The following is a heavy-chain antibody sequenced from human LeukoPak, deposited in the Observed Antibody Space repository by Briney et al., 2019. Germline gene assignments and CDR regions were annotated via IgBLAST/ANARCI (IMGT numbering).Heavy chain of an antibody. D-gene: IGHD2-2*01. Sequence: ASVKVSCKASGYXFIGYYIHWVRQAPGQGREWLGWINPNSGGTNYAQKFQGRVTMTRDTSISTAYMELSRLRSDDTAVYYCARDSCSSTSCLSIDDYWGQGTLVTVSS. V-gene: IGHV1-2*02. CDR1: GYXFIGYY. CDR2: INPNSGGT. J-gene: IGHJ4*02. CDR3: ARDSCSSTSCLSIDDY.